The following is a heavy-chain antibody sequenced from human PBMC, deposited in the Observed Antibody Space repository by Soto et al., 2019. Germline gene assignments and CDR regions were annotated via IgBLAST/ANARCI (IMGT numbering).Heavy chain of an antibody. V-gene: IGHV3-64*04. CDR3: AKDRVSRITMVRGVITPFDY. Sequence: GGSLRLSCSASDFSLGSYAMYWVRQAPGKGLEYVSAISSNGRTTYYADSVKGRFSISRDNSKNTLYLQMNSLRAEDTAVYYCAKDRVSRITMVRGVITPFDYWGQGTLVTVSS. CDR2: ISSNGRTT. J-gene: IGHJ4*02. D-gene: IGHD3-10*01. CDR1: DFSLGSYA.